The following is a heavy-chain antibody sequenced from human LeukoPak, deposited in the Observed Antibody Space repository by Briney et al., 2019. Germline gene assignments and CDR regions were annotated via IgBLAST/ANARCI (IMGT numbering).Heavy chain of an antibody. D-gene: IGHD2-21*02. Sequence: GGSLRPSCAASGITFSKYAMSWVRQAPGKGLEWVSSLSGSGSISYYGDSVRGRFTISRDNSKNTLYLQMNSLRGEDTAVYYCAKGRREVVTAIFDFWGQGTLLTVSS. J-gene: IGHJ4*02. CDR1: GITFSKYA. CDR2: LSGSGSIS. CDR3: AKGRREVVTAIFDF. V-gene: IGHV3-23*01.